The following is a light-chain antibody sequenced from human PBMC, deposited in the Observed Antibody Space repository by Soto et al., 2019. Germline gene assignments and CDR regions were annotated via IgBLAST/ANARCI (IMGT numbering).Light chain of an antibody. J-gene: IGLJ1*01. V-gene: IGLV2-14*01. CDR2: EVS. Sequence: QPVLTQPASVSGSPGQSITISCTGTSXDVGGYNYVSWYQQHPGKAPKLMIYEVSNRPSGVSNRFSGSKSGNTASLTISGLQAEDEADYYCSSYASSSPYVFGTGTKVTVL. CDR1: SXDVGGYNY. CDR3: SSYASSSPYV.